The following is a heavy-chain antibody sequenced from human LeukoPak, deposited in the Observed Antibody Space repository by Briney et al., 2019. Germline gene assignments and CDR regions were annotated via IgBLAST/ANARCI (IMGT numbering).Heavy chain of an antibody. J-gene: IGHJ4*02. CDR3: ERVPSPAAML. CDR1: GYTFTGYY. Sequence: ASVKVSCKASGYTFTGYYMHWVRQAPGQGLEWMGWINPNSGGTNYAQKFQGRVTMTRDTSISTAYMELSRLRSDDTAVYYCERVPSPAAMLWGQGTLVTVSS. D-gene: IGHD2-2*01. CDR2: INPNSGGT. V-gene: IGHV1-2*02.